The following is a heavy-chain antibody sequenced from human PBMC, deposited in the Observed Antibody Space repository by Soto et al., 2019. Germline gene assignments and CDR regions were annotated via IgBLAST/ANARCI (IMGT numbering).Heavy chain of an antibody. D-gene: IGHD3-22*01. CDR3: AKDRRYYDSSGYRGIDY. V-gene: IGHV3-30*18. J-gene: IGHJ4*02. CDR1: GFTFSSYG. Sequence: GGSLRLSCAASGFTFSSYGMHWVRQAPGKGLEWVAVISYDGSNKYYADSVKGRFTISRDNSKNTLYLQMNSLRAEDTAVYYCAKDRRYYDSSGYRGIDYWGQGTLVTVSS. CDR2: ISYDGSNK.